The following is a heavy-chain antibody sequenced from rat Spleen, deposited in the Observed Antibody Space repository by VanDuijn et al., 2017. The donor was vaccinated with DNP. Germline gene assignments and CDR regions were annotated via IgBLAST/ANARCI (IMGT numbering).Heavy chain of an antibody. CDR3: ARQRVMYTTATGFAY. Sequence: EVQLVESGGGLLQPGRSLKLSCAASGFTFSSYDMAWVRQAPKKGLEWVATISITGGGTYYPDSVKGRFTISRDNAKNSLYLQMNSLTSEDTATYYCARQRVMYTTATGFAYWGQGTLVTVSS. V-gene: IGHV5-7*01. CDR2: ISITGGGT. D-gene: IGHD1-6*01. CDR1: GFTFSSYD. J-gene: IGHJ3*01.